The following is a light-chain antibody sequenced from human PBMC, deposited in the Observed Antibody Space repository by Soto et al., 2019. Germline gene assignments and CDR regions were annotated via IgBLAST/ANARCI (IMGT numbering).Light chain of an antibody. CDR3: RQLNSYPPT. CDR2: AAS. J-gene: IGKJ3*01. V-gene: IGKV1-9*01. CDR1: QRVNRW. Sequence: DIRMTQSPSTLSASVGDRVTITCRASQRVNRWLAWYQQKPGKAPKLLIYAASTLQSGVPSRFSGSGSGTEFTLTISSLQPEDFATYYCRQLNSYPPTFGPGTKVDIK.